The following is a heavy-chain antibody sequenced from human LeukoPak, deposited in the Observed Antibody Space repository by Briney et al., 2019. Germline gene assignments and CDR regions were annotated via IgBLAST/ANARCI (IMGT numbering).Heavy chain of an antibody. CDR2: SSTYNGNT. J-gene: IGHJ4*02. Sequence: ASVKVSCKASGYTFGSYGISWVRQAPGQGLEWMGWSSTYNGNTNYAQKLQGRVTMATETSTSTAYMELRSLRSDDTAVYYCARGNNGILDSWGQGTLVTVSS. D-gene: IGHD1/OR15-1a*01. CDR3: ARGNNGILDS. CDR1: GYTFGSYG. V-gene: IGHV1-18*01.